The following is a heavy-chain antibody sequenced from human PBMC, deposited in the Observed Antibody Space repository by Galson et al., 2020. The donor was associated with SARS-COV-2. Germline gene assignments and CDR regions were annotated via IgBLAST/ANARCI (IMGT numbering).Heavy chain of an antibody. CDR1: GFTFSSYN. V-gene: IGHV3-48*02. J-gene: IGHJ4*02. Sequence: GESLKISCAAPGFTFSSYNKNWVRQAPGKGLEWVSFITSSSTTYYADSVKGRFTIDRDNAKNSLYLQMSGLTDDDTALYYCSRGLSSSWPFSDFWGQGALVTVSS. CDR3: SRGLSSSWPFSDF. CDR2: ITSSSTT. D-gene: IGHD6-13*01.